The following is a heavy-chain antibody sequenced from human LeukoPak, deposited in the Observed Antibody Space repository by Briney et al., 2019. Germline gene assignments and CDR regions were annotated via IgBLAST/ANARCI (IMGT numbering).Heavy chain of an antibody. CDR1: GFTFSSYW. D-gene: IGHD2-21*02. V-gene: IGHV3-7*01. Sequence: GGPLRLSCAASGFTFSSYWMSWVRHAPGKGLERVANIKQDGSEKYYVDSEKGRFTISRDNAKNSLYLQINSLRVEDTAVYCCASSELPATAIPFDHWGQGTLVNGSS. CDR2: IKQDGSEK. J-gene: IGHJ4*02. CDR3: ASSELPATAIPFDH.